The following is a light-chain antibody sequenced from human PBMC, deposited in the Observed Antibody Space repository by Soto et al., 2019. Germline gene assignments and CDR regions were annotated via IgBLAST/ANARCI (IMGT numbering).Light chain of an antibody. CDR3: QSYDSGLGGLV. V-gene: IGLV1-40*01. CDR1: NYNIGAGYD. Sequence: QSVLTQPHSVSXAPGQRITLAFXGSNYNIGAGYDVHWYRQFPGAAPKALLSTTSHRPSGVPDRFSASKSGTSASLAIIGLQPEDEAENYCQSYDSGLGGLVFGTGTKLTVL. CDR2: TTS. J-gene: IGLJ2*01.